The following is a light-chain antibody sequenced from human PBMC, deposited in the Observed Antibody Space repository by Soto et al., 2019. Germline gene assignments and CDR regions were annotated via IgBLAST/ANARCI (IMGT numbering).Light chain of an antibody. CDR3: QQYNSYPYT. CDR2: DAS. J-gene: IGKJ2*01. Sequence: DLQMTHSPSTLSASVGDRVTITCRASQSISSWLAWYQQRPGEAPKLLIYDASSLESGVPSRFSGSGSGTEFTLTISSLQPDDFATYYCQQYNSYPYTFGQGTKLEIK. CDR1: QSISSW. V-gene: IGKV1-5*01.